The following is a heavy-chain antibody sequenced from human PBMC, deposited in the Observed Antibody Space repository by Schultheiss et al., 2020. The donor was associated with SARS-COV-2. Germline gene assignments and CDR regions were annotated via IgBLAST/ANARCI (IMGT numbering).Heavy chain of an antibody. CDR1: GFTFSDYY. V-gene: IGHV3-11*04. D-gene: IGHD4-17*01. Sequence: GGSLRLSCAASGFTFSDYYMSWIRQAPGKGLEWVSSISSSGSTIYYADSVKGRFTISRDNAKNSLYLQMNSLRDEDTAVYYCARDGAVTLIYFQHWGQGTLVTVSS. CDR3: ARDGAVTLIYFQH. CDR2: ISSSGSTI. J-gene: IGHJ1*01.